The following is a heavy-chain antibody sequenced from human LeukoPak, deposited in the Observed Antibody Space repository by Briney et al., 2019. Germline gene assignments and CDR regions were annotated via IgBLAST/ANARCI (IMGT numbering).Heavy chain of an antibody. CDR1: GGSISPYY. V-gene: IGHV4-30-2*01. D-gene: IGHD6-6*01. CDR2: IYHSGST. J-gene: IGHJ4*02. Sequence: PSETLSLTCTVSGGSISPYYWSWIRQPPGKGLEWIGYIYHSGSTYYNPSLKSRVTISVDRSKNQFSLKLSSVTAADTAVYYCARATKGGSLVWDYWGQGTLVTVSS. CDR3: ARATKGGSLVWDY.